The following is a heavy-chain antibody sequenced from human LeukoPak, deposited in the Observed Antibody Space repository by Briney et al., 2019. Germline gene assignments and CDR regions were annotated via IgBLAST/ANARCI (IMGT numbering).Heavy chain of an antibody. V-gene: IGHV3-7*03. CDR2: IKEDGSDK. CDR3: AKERRIAAAGTLDY. CDR1: GFIFSNYW. J-gene: IGHJ4*02. Sequence: PGGSLRLSCEATGFIFSNYWMAWVRQAPGKGLEWVANIKEDGSDKNYVVSMEGRFTISRDNAKDSLYLQMNSVRVEDTAVYYCAKERRIAAAGTLDYWGQGTLVTVSS. D-gene: IGHD6-13*01.